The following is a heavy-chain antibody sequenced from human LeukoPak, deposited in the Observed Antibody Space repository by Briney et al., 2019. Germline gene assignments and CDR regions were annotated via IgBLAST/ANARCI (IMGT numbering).Heavy chain of an antibody. V-gene: IGHV3-53*01. CDR2: IYGGGST. D-gene: IGHD2-15*01. CDR1: GLSVSSNF. CDR3: AKNSEYWSGGSCYPPTFVFDY. J-gene: IGHJ4*02. Sequence: GGSLRLSCAATGLSVSSNFMSWVRQAPGKGLEWVSVIYGGGSTYYADSVKGRFTISRDTPKNTLYLQMNSLRVEDTAVYYFAKNSEYWSGGSCYPPTFVFDYLGQGTLVTVSS.